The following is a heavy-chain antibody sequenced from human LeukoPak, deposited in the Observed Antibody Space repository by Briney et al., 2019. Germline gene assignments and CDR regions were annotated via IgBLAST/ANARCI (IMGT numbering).Heavy chain of an antibody. CDR3: ARGGHRRYYYTSGSAFDP. CDR2: ISAYNGNT. CDR1: GYTFTNYG. D-gene: IGHD3-10*01. V-gene: IGHV1-18*01. J-gene: IGHJ5*02. Sequence: GASVKVSCKASGYTFTNYGISWVRQAPGQGLEWMGWISAYNGNTHYAQNLQGRVTMTTDTSTSTAYMELKSLRSDDTAVYYCARGGHRRYYYTSGSAFDPWGQGILVTVSS.